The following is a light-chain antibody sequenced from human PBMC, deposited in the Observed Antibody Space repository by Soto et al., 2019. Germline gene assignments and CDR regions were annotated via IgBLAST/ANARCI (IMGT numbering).Light chain of an antibody. V-gene: IGKV1-39*01. CDR3: QQSYSLWT. CDR2: AAS. Sequence: DIQMTQSPSSLSASIGDRVTITCRASQSISSYLNWYQQKPGKAPKLLIYAASSLQSGVPSRFSGSGAGTDFTLTISILHPEDFASYYCQQSYSLWTFGQGTKVDIK. J-gene: IGKJ1*01. CDR1: QSISSY.